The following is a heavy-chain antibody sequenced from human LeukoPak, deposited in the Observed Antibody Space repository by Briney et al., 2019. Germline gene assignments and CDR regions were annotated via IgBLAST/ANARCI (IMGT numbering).Heavy chain of an antibody. CDR1: GYTFTGYY. CDR3: ARVSRYCSSTSCRVLDY. J-gene: IGHJ4*02. D-gene: IGHD2-2*01. V-gene: IGHV1-2*02. CDR2: INPNSGGT. Sequence: ASVKVSCKASGYTFTGYYMHWVRQAPGQGLEWMGWINPNSGGTNYAQKFQGRVTMTRDTSISTAYMELSRLRPDDTAVYYCARVSRYCSSTSCRVLDYWGQGTLVTVSS.